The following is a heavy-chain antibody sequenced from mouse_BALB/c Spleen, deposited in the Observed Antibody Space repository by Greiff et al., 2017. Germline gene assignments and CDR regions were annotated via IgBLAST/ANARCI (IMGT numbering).Heavy chain of an antibody. CDR1: GFAFSSYD. Sequence: DVMLVESGGGLVKPGGSLKLSCAASGFAFSSYDMSWVRQTPEKRLEWVAYISSGGGSTYYPDTVKGRFTISRDNAKNTLYLQMSSLKSEDTAMYYCARHWDDYAMDYWGQGTSVTVSS. CDR2: ISSGGGST. J-gene: IGHJ4*01. CDR3: ARHWDDYAMDY. V-gene: IGHV5-12-1*01. D-gene: IGHD4-1*01.